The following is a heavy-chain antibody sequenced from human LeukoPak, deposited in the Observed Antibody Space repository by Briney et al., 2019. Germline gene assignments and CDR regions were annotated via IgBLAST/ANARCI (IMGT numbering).Heavy chain of an antibody. CDR2: TYHSGST. J-gene: IGHJ1*01. D-gene: IGHD6-6*01. Sequence: SETLSLTCTVSGGSISTYYWNWIRQPPGKGLEWIGYTYHSGSTNYNPSLQSRVTISVDSSKNQFSLNLNSVTAADTAVYYCARGGAARLHFQNWGQGTLVTVSS. CDR3: ARGGAARLHFQN. CDR1: GGSISTYY. V-gene: IGHV4-59*01.